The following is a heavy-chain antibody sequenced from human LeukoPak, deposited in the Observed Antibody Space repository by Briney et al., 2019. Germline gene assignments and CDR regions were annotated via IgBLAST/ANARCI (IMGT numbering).Heavy chain of an antibody. J-gene: IGHJ4*02. D-gene: IGHD3-9*01. Sequence: SETLSLTCTVSGGSISSGDYYWSWIRQPPGKGLEWIGYIYYSGSTYYNPSLKSRVTISVDTSKDQFSLKLSSVTAADTAVYYCARGRRDILTGYYLQFLDYWGQGTLVTVSS. V-gene: IGHV4-30-4*08. CDR1: GGSISSGDYY. CDR2: IYYSGST. CDR3: ARGRRDILTGYYLQFLDY.